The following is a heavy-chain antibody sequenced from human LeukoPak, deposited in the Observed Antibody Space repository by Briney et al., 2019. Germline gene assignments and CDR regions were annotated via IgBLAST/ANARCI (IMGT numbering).Heavy chain of an antibody. D-gene: IGHD6-6*01. J-gene: IGHJ4*02. V-gene: IGHV3-74*03. Sequence: GGSLRLSCAASGFTFRNHWMHWVRQTPGKGLVWVSRISSDGSSTTYADSVKGRFTISRDNAKNTLYLQMNNLRAEDTATYYCARDQRVTGRPDIDYWGQGTLVIVSS. CDR2: ISSDGSST. CDR3: ARDQRVTGRPDIDY. CDR1: GFTFRNHW.